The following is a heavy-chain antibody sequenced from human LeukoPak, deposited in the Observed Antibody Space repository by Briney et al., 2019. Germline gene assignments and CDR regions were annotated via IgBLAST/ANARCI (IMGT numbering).Heavy chain of an antibody. Sequence: ASVKVSCKASGYAFTTYGISWVRQAPGQGLEWMGWINPNSGGTNYAQKFQGRVTMTRDTSISTAYMELSRLRSDDTAVYYCARDPTTRHYYDSSGSAFDYWGQGTLVTVSS. CDR2: INPNSGGT. J-gene: IGHJ4*02. V-gene: IGHV1-2*02. CDR3: ARDPTTRHYYDSSGSAFDY. CDR1: GYAFTTYG. D-gene: IGHD3-22*01.